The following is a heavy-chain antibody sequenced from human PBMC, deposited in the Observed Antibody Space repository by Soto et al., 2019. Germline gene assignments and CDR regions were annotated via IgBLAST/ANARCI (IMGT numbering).Heavy chain of an antibody. J-gene: IGHJ4*02. CDR3: ARVTGGTGDY. CDR1: GFTFSSYA. V-gene: IGHV3-30-3*01. D-gene: IGHD1-1*01. Sequence: QVQLVESGGGVVQPGRSLRLSCAASGFTFSSYAMHWVRQAPGKGLEWVEVISYDGSNKYYADSVKGRFTISRDNSKNTLYVQMDSLRAEDTDVYYCARVTGGTGDYLGQGTLVNVSS. CDR2: ISYDGSNK.